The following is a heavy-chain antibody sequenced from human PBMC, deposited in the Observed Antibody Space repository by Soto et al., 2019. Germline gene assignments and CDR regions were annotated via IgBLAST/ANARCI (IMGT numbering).Heavy chain of an antibody. D-gene: IGHD3-3*01. Sequence: PGESLKISCAASGFTFISYGMHWVRQAPCKGLEWVAVISYDGSNKYYADSVKGRFTISRDNSKNTLYLQMNSLRAEDTAVYYCAKSDTETSHDFWSGYHYYYGMDVWGQGTTVTVSS. CDR1: GFTFISYG. CDR3: AKSDTETSHDFWSGYHYYYGMDV. V-gene: IGHV3-30*18. CDR2: ISYDGSNK. J-gene: IGHJ6*02.